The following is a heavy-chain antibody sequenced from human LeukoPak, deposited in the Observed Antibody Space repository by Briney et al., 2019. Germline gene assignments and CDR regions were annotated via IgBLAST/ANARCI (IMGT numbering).Heavy chain of an antibody. D-gene: IGHD5-18*01. J-gene: IGHJ6*02. CDR3: AKVVDTAMVTYYYYYGMDV. V-gene: IGHV3-30*18. CDR2: ISYDGSNK. CDR1: GFTFSSYG. Sequence: GGSLRLSCAASGFTFSSYGMHWVRQAPGKGLEWVAVISYDGSNKYYAHSVKGRFTISRDNSKNTLYLQMNSLRAEDTAVYYCAKVVDTAMVTYYYYYGMDVWGQGTTVTVSS.